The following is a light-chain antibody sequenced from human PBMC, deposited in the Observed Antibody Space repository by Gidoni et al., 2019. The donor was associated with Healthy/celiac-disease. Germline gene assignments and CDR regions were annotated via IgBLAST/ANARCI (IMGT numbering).Light chain of an antibody. CDR3: QQYGSSPSWT. CDR1: QCVSSSH. CDR2: GAS. V-gene: IGKV3-20*01. J-gene: IGKJ1*01. Sequence: EIVLTQAPGTLSWSPGYRATRPCSASQCVSSSHLAWYQQKPGQAPRLLIYGASSRATCIPERVSCSWSGTDFTLTISRLQPEYFAVYYCQQYGSSPSWTFGQGTKVEIK.